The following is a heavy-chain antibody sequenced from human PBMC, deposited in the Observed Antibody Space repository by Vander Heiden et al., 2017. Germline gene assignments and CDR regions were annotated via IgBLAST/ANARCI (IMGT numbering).Heavy chain of an antibody. CDR3: ARVEKILGYCSGDPCYFHYFDS. V-gene: IGHV1-2*06. CDR2: INPNSGGT. J-gene: IGHJ4*02. Sequence: QVQVVQPGADVNKPGASVKVSCEASGYTFTDYYIHWVPQAPGQGLEWMGRINPNSGGTNYAQKFQGRITMTRDTSINTAYMELSRLRFDDTAVYYCARVEKILGYCSGDPCYFHYFDSWGQGTPVTVSS. CDR1: GYTFTDYY. D-gene: IGHD2-15*01.